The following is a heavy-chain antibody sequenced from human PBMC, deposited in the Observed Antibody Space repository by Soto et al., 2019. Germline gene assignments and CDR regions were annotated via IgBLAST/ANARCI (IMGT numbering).Heavy chain of an antibody. CDR2: MNPNSGNT. CDR3: ARAKLWFGELPPWYYYHYIDV. V-gene: IGHV1-8*01. CDR1: GYTFTSYD. J-gene: IGHJ6*03. D-gene: IGHD3-10*01. Sequence: ASVKVSCKASGYTFTSYDINWVRQATGQGLEWMGWMNPNSGNTGYAQKFQGRVTMTRNTSISTAYMELSSLRTEYTAVYYFARAKLWFGELPPWYYYHYIDVWGKGTTVTVSS.